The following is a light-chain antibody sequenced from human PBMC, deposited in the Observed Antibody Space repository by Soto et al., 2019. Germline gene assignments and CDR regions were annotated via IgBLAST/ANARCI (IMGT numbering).Light chain of an antibody. CDR3: QQYNSYRWT. Sequence: DFLMTQSPSTLSASVGDRVTITCRASQSISDRLAWYQQKPGNAPKLLLYKASSLQSGVPSRFSGSGSGTEFTLPIISLQPDDFAMYYCQQYNSYRWTFGQGTKVEIK. J-gene: IGKJ1*01. CDR2: KAS. CDR1: QSISDR. V-gene: IGKV1-5*03.